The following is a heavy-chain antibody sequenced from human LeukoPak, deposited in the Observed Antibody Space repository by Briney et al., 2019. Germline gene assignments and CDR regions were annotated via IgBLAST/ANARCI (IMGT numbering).Heavy chain of an antibody. D-gene: IGHD6-13*01. CDR3: AKDGKKYGSTWDFDY. CDR1: GFTFSTYA. CDR2: ISGSGAGT. J-gene: IGHJ4*02. Sequence: GGSLRLSCAASGFTFSTYAMIWVRQAPGKGLGRVSGISGSGAGTYYADSVKGRFTISRVNSKNTLFLQMNSLRAEDTAVYYCAKDGKKYGSTWDFDYWGQGTLVTVSS. V-gene: IGHV3-23*01.